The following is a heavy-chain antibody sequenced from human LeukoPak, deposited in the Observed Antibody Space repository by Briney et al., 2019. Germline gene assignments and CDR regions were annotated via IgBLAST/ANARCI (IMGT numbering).Heavy chain of an antibody. CDR3: ARAGSIRFDY. CDR2: ISGSGGGGST. D-gene: IGHD1-26*01. CDR1: GFTFNTFA. V-gene: IGHV3-23*01. Sequence: GGSLRLSCAASGFTFNTFAMSWVRRAPGKGVEGVSGISGSGGGGSTYYADDVRGRFTIARDNTKNTLYMQMNSLRAEDSGICYCARAGSIRFDYWGQGTLVTVSS. J-gene: IGHJ4*02.